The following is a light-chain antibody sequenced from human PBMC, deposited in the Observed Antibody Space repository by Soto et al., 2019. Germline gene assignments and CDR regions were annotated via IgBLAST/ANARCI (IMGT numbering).Light chain of an antibody. Sequence: EVVMTQSPATLSVSPGERATLSCRASQSVGSNLAWYQQKPGQAPRLLIYGASTRATGIPARFSGSGSGTEFTLTISSLQSEDFAVYHCQQYNNWPPVTFGGGTKVEIK. CDR3: QQYNNWPPVT. CDR2: GAS. CDR1: QSVGSN. V-gene: IGKV3-15*01. J-gene: IGKJ4*01.